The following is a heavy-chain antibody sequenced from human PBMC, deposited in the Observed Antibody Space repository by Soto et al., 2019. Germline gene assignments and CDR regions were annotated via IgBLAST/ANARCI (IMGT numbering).Heavy chain of an antibody. CDR3: ARDLGYNYGHPFDY. J-gene: IGHJ4*02. V-gene: IGHV3-33*01. CDR1: GFTFSGYT. CDR2: IWFDGSNK. D-gene: IGHD5-18*01. Sequence: PGGSLRLSCAASGFTFSGYTIHWVRQAPGKGLEWLALIWFDGSNKYYADSVKGRFTISRDNAKNTLYLQMNILRAEDTAVYYCARDLGYNYGHPFDYWGQGTLVTVSS.